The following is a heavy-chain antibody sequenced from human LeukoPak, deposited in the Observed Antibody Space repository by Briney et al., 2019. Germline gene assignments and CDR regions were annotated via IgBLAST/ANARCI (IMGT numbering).Heavy chain of an antibody. Sequence: ASVKVSCXASGGTFSSYAISWVRQAPGQGLEWMGGIIPIFGTANYAQKFQGRVTITADESTSTAYMELSSLRSEDTAVYYCARGDIVVAPAALRYYYYYMDVWGKGTTVTVSS. CDR3: ARGDIVVAPAALRYYYYYMDV. J-gene: IGHJ6*03. D-gene: IGHD2-2*01. CDR2: IIPIFGTA. V-gene: IGHV1-69*13. CDR1: GGTFSSYA.